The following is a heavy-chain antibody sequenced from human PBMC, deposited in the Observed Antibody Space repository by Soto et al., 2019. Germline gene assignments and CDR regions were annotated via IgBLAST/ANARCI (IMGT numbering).Heavy chain of an antibody. V-gene: IGHV1-18*04. D-gene: IGHD3-9*01. CDR3: VLGGLETGYYRDMDY. Sequence: QDHLVQSGAEVKKPGASAKVSCKASGYTFKNYGINWVRQAPGRGLEWVAWISAYNGDTSYAQHFQGRGTVTPETVTNTAYMEPRSLRPDDTAVYFCVLGGLETGYYRDMDYWGQGTLVSVSS. J-gene: IGHJ4*02. CDR1: GYTFKNYG. CDR2: ISAYNGDT.